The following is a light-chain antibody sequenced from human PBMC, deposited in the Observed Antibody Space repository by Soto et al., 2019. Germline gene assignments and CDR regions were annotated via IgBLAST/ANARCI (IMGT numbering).Light chain of an antibody. V-gene: IGKV3-15*01. CDR2: GAS. J-gene: IGKJ3*01. CDR3: QQYNNWPFT. CDR1: QSVRSN. Sequence: IVMTQSPATLSVSPGERATLSCRASQSVRSNLAWYQQKPDQAPRLLIYGASTRATGIPARFSGSGSGTEFTLTISSLQSEDFAVYYCQQYNNWPFTFGPGTKVDIK.